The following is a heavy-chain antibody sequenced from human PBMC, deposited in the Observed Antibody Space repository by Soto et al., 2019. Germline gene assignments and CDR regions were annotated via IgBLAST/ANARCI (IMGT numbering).Heavy chain of an antibody. Sequence: QITLKESRPTLVEPTQTLTLTCTFSGFSLSTRGVGVGWVRQPPGQALEWLALLYWDDDRRYNPFLNNRLTITKDTSKNQEVTTMTNMGPVDTGTYDCDHYTTNTYLDVWGTGTTVTVSS. D-gene: IGHD1-1*01. J-gene: IGHJ6*03. CDR2: LYWDDDR. V-gene: IGHV2-5*02. CDR1: GFSLSTRGVG. CDR3: DHYTTNTYLDV.